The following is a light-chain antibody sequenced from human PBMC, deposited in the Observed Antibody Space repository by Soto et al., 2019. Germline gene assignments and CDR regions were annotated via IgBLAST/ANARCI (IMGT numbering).Light chain of an antibody. V-gene: IGLV2-23*01. CDR2: EDN. CDR1: SSDVGTYNL. Sequence: QSALTQPASVSGSPGQSITISCTGSSSDVGTYNLVSWYQQHPGKAPKLIIYEDNKRPSGVSSRFSGSKSGNTASLTIAGLQAEDEADYYCCSYAGGNLGVFGGGTKLTVL. CDR3: CSYAGGNLGV. J-gene: IGLJ3*02.